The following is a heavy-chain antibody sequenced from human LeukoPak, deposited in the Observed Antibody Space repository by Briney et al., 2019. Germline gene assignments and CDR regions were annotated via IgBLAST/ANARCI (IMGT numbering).Heavy chain of an antibody. CDR2: ISGSGGTT. CDR1: GFTFSRYA. D-gene: IGHD2-21*02. Sequence: QPGGSLRLSCAASGFTFSRYAMSWVRQAPGKGLEWVSAISGSGGTTYYADSVKGRFTISRDNSKSTLYLQMNSLRAEDTAVYYCAKEDCGVDCSTFGYWGQGTLVTVSS. CDR3: AKEDCGVDCSTFGY. J-gene: IGHJ4*02. V-gene: IGHV3-23*01.